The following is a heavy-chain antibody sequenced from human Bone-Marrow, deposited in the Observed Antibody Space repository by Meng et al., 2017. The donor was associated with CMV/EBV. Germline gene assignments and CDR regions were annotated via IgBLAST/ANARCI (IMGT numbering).Heavy chain of an antibody. Sequence: GGSLRLSCAASGFTFSSYWMTWVRQPPGKGLEWVANIKQGGGEKSYVDSLKGRFTISRDNARNSVFLQVSGLRAEDTAVYYCARVMSGGHFSRIDSWAQGTLVTVSS. CDR3: ARVMSGGHFSRIDS. CDR1: GFTFSSYW. J-gene: IGHJ4*02. CDR2: IKQGGGEK. V-gene: IGHV3-7*03. D-gene: IGHD1-26*01.